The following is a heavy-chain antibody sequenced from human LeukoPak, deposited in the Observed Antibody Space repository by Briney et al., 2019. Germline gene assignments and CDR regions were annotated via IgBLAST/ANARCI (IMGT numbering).Heavy chain of an antibody. Sequence: GGSLRLSCAASGFALSSHWMTWVRQVPGRGPEWVANVNRDGSETYYLDSVKGRSIISKDNARNSLYLQMNSLRAEDTTLYHCARNNGMDVWGQGTTVIVSS. CDR2: VNRDGSET. J-gene: IGHJ6*02. CDR3: ARNNGMDV. CDR1: GFALSSHW. V-gene: IGHV3-7*03.